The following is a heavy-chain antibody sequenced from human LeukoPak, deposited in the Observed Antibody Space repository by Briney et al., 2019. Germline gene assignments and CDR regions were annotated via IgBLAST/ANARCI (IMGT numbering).Heavy chain of an antibody. J-gene: IGHJ5*02. CDR3: ARDQPGTYTLSGA. CDR1: GFTFSSYA. D-gene: IGHD1-14*01. Sequence: GGSLRLSCSAPGFTFSSYAMHWVRQAPGKGLKFVSAITSNGGGTYYADSVKGRFTISRDNSKNTLYLQMNSLRVEDTAVYFCARDQPGTYTLSGAWGQGTLVTVSS. V-gene: IGHV3-64*04. CDR2: ITSNGGGT.